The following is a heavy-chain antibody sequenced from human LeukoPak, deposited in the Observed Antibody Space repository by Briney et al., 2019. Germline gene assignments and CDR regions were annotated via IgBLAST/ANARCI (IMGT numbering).Heavy chain of an antibody. V-gene: IGHV4-38-2*01. CDR2: IYYSGST. D-gene: IGHD3-9*01. CDR3: ARALPYYDILTGYSNLPYFDY. CDR1: GFTLSAYE. Sequence: GSLRLSCAVSGFTLSAYEMNWIRQPPGKGLEWIGSIYYSGSTYYNPSLKSRVTISVDTSKNQFSLKLSSVTAADTAVYYCARALPYYDILTGYSNLPYFDYWGQGTLVTVSS. J-gene: IGHJ4*02.